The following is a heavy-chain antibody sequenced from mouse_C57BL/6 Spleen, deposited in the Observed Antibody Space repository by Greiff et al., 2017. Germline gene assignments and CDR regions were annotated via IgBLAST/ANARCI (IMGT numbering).Heavy chain of an antibody. J-gene: IGHJ3*01. CDR2: IYPGGGYT. D-gene: IGHD2-3*01. CDR3: ASSSDGYRAWFAY. V-gene: IGHV1-63*01. CDR1: GYTFTNYW. Sequence: QVQLQQSGAELVRPGTSVKMSCKASGYTFTNYWIGWAQQRPGHGLEWIGDIYPGGGYTNYNEKFKGKATLTADKSSSTAYMQFSSLRSEDSAIYYCASSSDGYRAWFAYWGQGTLVTVSA.